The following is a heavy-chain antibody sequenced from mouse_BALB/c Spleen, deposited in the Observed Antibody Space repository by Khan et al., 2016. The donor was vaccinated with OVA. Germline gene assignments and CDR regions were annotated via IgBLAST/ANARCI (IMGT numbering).Heavy chain of an antibody. Sequence: QLKQSGPGLVQPSQSLSITCTVSGFSLTSYGVHWVRQSPGKGLEWLGVIWSGGSTDYNAAFISRLSISKDNSKSQVFFKMNSLQANDTAIYYCARNFYYYGSRNAMDYWGQGTSVTVSS. V-gene: IGHV2-2*02. CDR2: IWSGGST. D-gene: IGHD1-1*01. CDR3: ARNFYYYGSRNAMDY. CDR1: GFSLTSYG. J-gene: IGHJ4*01.